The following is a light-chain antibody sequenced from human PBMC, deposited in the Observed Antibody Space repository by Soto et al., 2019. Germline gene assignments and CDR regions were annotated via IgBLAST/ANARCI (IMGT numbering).Light chain of an antibody. CDR2: EVS. V-gene: IGLV2-14*01. Sequence: LAQPASVSGSLGQSITISCTGTSSDVGAYNYVSWYQQQPGKAPKLMISEVSNRPSGVSNRFSGSKSGNTASLIISGLHAEDEADYYCCSFTSTTTSLFGSGPRVTVL. J-gene: IGLJ1*01. CDR1: SSDVGAYNY. CDR3: CSFTSTTTSL.